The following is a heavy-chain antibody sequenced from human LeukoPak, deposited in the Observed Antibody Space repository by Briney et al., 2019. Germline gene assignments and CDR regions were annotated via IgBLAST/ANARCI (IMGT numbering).Heavy chain of an antibody. D-gene: IGHD4-23*01. CDR2: IHNSRGT. CDR1: GFTFSSYE. Sequence: LRLSCAASGFTFSSYEMDWIRQHPGKGLEWIGSIHNSRGTSYNPSLESRLTISLDTSENQFFLKMSYVTAADTAMYYCGKVGGNSNSWGQGTLVTVSS. CDR3: GKVGGNSNS. V-gene: IGHV4-31*02. J-gene: IGHJ4*02.